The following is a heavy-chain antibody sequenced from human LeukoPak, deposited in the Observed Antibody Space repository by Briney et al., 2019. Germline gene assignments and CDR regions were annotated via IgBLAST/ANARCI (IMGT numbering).Heavy chain of an antibody. CDR3: GTVFDY. CDR2: MNHDGSGT. V-gene: IGHV3-74*01. CDR1: GFTLKSNW. Sequence: PRGCLRLSCVVSGFTLKSNWMHWVRQPPGKGLVWVSRMNHDGSGTSYADSVKGRFTISRDDAKNTLYLQMNSLRAEDTAVYYCGTVFDYWGQGVLVTVSS. J-gene: IGHJ4*02.